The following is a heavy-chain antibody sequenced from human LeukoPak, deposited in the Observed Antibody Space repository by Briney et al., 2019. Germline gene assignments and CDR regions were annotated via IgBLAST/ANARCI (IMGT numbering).Heavy chain of an antibody. CDR2: IYSSGSI. CDR3: ARDLYGSGNFLPESP. D-gene: IGHD3-10*01. Sequence: SETLSLTCSVSGGSIRNYFWSWIRQPAGKGLEWIGRIYSSGSIDYNPSLRSRVTISVDTSKNQFSLRLTSVTAADTAVYYCARDLYGSGNFLPESPWGQGTLVTVSS. CDR1: GGSIRNYF. J-gene: IGHJ5*02. V-gene: IGHV4-4*07.